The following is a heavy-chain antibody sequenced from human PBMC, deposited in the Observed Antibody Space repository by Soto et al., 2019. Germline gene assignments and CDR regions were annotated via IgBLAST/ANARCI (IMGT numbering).Heavy chain of an antibody. CDR3: AREESSGFGMDV. CDR1: GGSIRRYY. J-gene: IGHJ6*02. D-gene: IGHD6-25*01. V-gene: IGHV4-4*07. Sequence: QVPLQQSGPGLVKLSVTLSLTCTVSGGSIRRYYWSWIRQPAGRALEWIGRIYTSGTTNHNPPLTIRITIVLATSKNQFSLDLSSVTDADTAVYYCAREESSGFGMDVWGQGTTVTVSS. CDR2: IYTSGTT.